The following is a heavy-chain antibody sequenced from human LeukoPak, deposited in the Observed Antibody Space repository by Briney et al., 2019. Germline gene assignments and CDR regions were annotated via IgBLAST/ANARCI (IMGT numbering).Heavy chain of an antibody. CDR2: MYYRGRT. D-gene: IGHD5-18*01. CDR3: ARSYGYGTNFDY. J-gene: IGHJ4*02. V-gene: IGHV4-31*03. Sequence: SETLSLTCTVSGGSISSGNYYWSWIRQHPGKGLEWIGYMYYRGRTYDNPSLKSGVTISVDTSKNQFSLKLSSVTAADTAVYYCARSYGYGTNFDYWGQGTLVTVSS. CDR1: GGSISSGNYY.